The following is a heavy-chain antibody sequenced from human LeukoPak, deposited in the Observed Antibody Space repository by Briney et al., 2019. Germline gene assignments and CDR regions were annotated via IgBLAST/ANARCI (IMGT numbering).Heavy chain of an antibody. CDR3: ARDYIYASDM. Sequence: GGSLRLSCAASGFRFRDYSMNWVRQAPGKGLEWISYVSGDSVAMYYADSVKGRFTISRDNAKNPLFLQMNTLRVEDTAVYYCARDYIYASDMWGQGTMVTVSS. D-gene: IGHD2/OR15-2a*01. J-gene: IGHJ3*02. V-gene: IGHV3-48*04. CDR2: VSGDSVAM. CDR1: GFRFRDYS.